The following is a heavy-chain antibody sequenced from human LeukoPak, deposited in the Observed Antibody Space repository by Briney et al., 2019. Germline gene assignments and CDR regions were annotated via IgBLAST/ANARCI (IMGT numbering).Heavy chain of an antibody. CDR2: ISAYSGNT. CDR3: ARVIVAEALM. J-gene: IGHJ4*02. V-gene: IGHV1-18*04. CDR1: GYTFSNFG. Sequence: ASVKVSCKASGYTFSNFGITWVRQAPGHGLEWMGWISAYSGNTNYAQKLHGRVTMTTDTSTSTAYMELRSLRSDDTAVYYCARVIVAEALMWGQGTLVTVSS. D-gene: IGHD1-26*01.